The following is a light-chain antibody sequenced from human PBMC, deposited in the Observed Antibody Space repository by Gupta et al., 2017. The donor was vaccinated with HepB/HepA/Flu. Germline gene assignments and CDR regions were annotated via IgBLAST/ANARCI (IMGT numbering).Light chain of an antibody. CDR1: QDIGTW. CDR3: QQASNFPLT. J-gene: IGKJ4*01. Sequence: DIQMTQSPSSVSASVGDRVSLTCRASQDIGTWLAWYQQKPGKALKLLIYTASTLQSGVPSRFSGSGSGTDFTLTISSRQPEDFATYYCQQASNFPLTFGGGTRVQI. CDR2: TAS. V-gene: IGKV1-12*01.